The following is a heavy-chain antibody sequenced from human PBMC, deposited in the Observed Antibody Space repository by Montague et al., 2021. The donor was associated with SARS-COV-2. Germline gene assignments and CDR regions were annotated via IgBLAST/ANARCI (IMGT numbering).Heavy chain of an antibody. J-gene: IGHJ5*02. CDR2: IYYSGST. Sequence: SETLSLTCTVSGGSISSYYWSWIRQPPGKGLEWIGYIYYSGSTNYNPSLKSRVTISVDTSKNQFSLKLSSVTAADTAVYYCARGLPMVRGVIRWFDAWGQGTLVTVSS. CDR1: GGSISSYY. V-gene: IGHV4-59*01. CDR3: ARGLPMVRGVIRWFDA. D-gene: IGHD3-10*01.